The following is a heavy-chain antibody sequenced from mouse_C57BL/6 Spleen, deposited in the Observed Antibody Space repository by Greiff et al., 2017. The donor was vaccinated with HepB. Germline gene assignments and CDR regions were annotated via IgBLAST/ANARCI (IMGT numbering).Heavy chain of an antibody. CDR3: TTGTGTEAY. J-gene: IGHJ3*01. CDR2: IDPENGDT. CDR1: GFNIKDDY. V-gene: IGHV14-4*01. Sequence: EVKLVESGAELVRPGASVKLSCTASGFNIKDDYMHWVKQRPEQGLEWIGWIDPENGDTEYASKFQGKATITADTSSNTAYLQLSSLTSEDTAVYYCTTGTGTEAYWGQGTLVTVSA. D-gene: IGHD4-1*01.